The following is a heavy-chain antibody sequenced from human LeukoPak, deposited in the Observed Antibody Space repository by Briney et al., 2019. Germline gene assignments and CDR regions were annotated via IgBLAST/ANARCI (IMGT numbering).Heavy chain of an antibody. D-gene: IGHD3-22*01. V-gene: IGHV1-46*01. J-gene: IGHJ4*02. Sequence: ASVKVSCKASGYTFTSYYMHWVRQAPGQGLEWMGIINPSGGSTSYAQKFQGRVTMTRDTSTSTVHMELSSLRSEDTAVYYCARDRRKYYYDSSGYSDYWGQGTLVTVSS. CDR3: ARDRRKYYYDSSGYSDY. CDR1: GYTFTSYY. CDR2: INPSGGST.